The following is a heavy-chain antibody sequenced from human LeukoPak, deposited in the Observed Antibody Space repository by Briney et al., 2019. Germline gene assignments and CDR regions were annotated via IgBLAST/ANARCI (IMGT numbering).Heavy chain of an antibody. CDR2: IRYDGSNK. Sequence: GGSLRLSCAASGFTFSSYGMHWVRQAPGKGLEWVAFIRYDGSNKYYADSVKGRFTISRDNSKNTLYLQMDRLRVEDTAVYYCAMALDYWGQGTLVTVSS. V-gene: IGHV3-30*02. J-gene: IGHJ4*02. CDR3: AMALDY. CDR1: GFTFSSYG.